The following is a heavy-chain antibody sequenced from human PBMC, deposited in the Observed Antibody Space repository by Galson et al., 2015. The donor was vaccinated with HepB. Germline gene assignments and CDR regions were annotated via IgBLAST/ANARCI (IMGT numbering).Heavy chain of an antibody. Sequence: SVKVSCKVSGGTIKTYSLSWVRQAPGQGLEWMGGIIPIFGTVNYAQKFQGRVTITADESTSTAFMELSSLRSEDTAVYYCARGRYSFGYDYYYYMDAWGRGTTVTVFS. CDR3: ARGRYSFGYDYYYYMDA. D-gene: IGHD5-18*01. V-gene: IGHV1-69*13. CDR1: GGTIKTYS. J-gene: IGHJ6*03. CDR2: IIPIFGTV.